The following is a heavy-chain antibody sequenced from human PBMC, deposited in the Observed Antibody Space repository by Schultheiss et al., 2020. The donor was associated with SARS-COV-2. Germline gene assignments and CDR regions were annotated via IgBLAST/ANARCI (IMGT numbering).Heavy chain of an antibody. J-gene: IGHJ5*02. CDR1: GFTFSSYG. CDR3: AKDQGNWNFNWFDP. CDR2: ISYDGSNK. Sequence: GESLKISCAASGFTFSSYGMHWVRQAPGKGLEWVAVISYDGSNKYYADSVKGRFTISRDNSKNTLYLQMNSLRAEDTAVYYCAKDQGNWNFNWFDPWGQGTLVTVSS. V-gene: IGHV3-30*18. D-gene: IGHD1-7*01.